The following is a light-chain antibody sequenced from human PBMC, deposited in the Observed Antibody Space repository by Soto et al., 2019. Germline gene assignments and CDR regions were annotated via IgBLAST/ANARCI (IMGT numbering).Light chain of an antibody. J-gene: IGKJ1*01. V-gene: IGKV1-6*01. CDR3: LQDYNFPPT. Sequence: AIQMTQSPSSLSASVGDRVTITCRASQGIRNDLGWYQQKSGKAPKLLIYAASNLQSGVPSRFRRSGSGTDFTLTITNLQPEDFATYYCLQDYNFPPTFGQGTKVEVK. CDR1: QGIRND. CDR2: AAS.